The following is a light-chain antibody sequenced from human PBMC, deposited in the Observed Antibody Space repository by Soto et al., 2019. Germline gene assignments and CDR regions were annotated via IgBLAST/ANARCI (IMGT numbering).Light chain of an antibody. CDR2: KAS. Sequence: DIQMTPAPSPLSASVGDRVTITFRASQSISSWLAWYQQKPGKAPKLLIYKASSLESGVPSRFSGSGSGTEFTLTISSLQPDDFATYYCQQYNSYSWTFGQGTKVDIK. J-gene: IGKJ1*01. CDR1: QSISSW. V-gene: IGKV1-5*03. CDR3: QQYNSYSWT.